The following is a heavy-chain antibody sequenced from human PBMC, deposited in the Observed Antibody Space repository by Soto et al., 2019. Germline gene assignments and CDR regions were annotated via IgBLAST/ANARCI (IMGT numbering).Heavy chain of an antibody. CDR1: GYTFTSYG. Sequence: EASVKVSCKASGYTFTSYGISWVRQAPGQGLEWMGWISAYNGNTNYAQKLQGRVTMTTDTSTSTAYMELRSLRSDDTAVYYCARVLIAAAGRPKMSDFDYWGQGTLVTVSS. V-gene: IGHV1-18*01. CDR3: ARVLIAAAGRPKMSDFDY. D-gene: IGHD6-13*01. J-gene: IGHJ4*02. CDR2: ISAYNGNT.